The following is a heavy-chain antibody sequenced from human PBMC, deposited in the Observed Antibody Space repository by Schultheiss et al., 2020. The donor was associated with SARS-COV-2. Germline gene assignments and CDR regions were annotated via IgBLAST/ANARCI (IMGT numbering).Heavy chain of an antibody. V-gene: IGHV4-61*08. J-gene: IGHJ6*02. CDR2: IYYSGST. D-gene: IGHD2-2*01. Sequence: SETLSLTCTVSGGSISSGGYYWSWIRQPPGKGLEWIGYIYYSGSTNYNPSLKSRVTISVDTSKNQFSLKLSSVTAADTAVYYCARDTKYRSHGMDVWGQGTTVTVSS. CDR1: GGSISSGGYY. CDR3: ARDTKYRSHGMDV.